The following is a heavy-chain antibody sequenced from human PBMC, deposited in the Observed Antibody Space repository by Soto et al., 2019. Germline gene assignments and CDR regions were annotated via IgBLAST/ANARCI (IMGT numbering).Heavy chain of an antibody. Sequence: EVQLWESGGGLVQPGGSLRLSCAVSGVTISSHVMSWVRQAPGKGLEWVSAISGTGGTYYAASVKGRFTISRDNSKNAFDLPMSNLRDEDAAVYYCAKDRRGAYCSGGICYSPDYWGQGTLVIVSS. V-gene: IGHV3-23*01. J-gene: IGHJ4*02. D-gene: IGHD2-15*01. CDR2: ISGTGGT. CDR3: AKDRRGAYCSGGICYSPDY. CDR1: GVTISSHV.